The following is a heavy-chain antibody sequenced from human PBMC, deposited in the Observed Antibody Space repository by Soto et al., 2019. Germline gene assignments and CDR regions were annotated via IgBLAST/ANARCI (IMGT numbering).Heavy chain of an antibody. CDR3: ARVLAAAGISRSVHFDY. D-gene: IGHD6-13*01. J-gene: IGHJ4*02. CDR1: GGSISSGGYY. Sequence: QLQLQESGPGLVKPSQTLSLTCTVSGGSISSGGYYWSWIRQHPGKGLEWIGYIYYSGSTYYNPSLKSRVTISVDTSKNQFSLKLSSVTAADTAVYYCARVLAAAGISRSVHFDYWGQGTLVTVSS. V-gene: IGHV4-31*03. CDR2: IYYSGST.